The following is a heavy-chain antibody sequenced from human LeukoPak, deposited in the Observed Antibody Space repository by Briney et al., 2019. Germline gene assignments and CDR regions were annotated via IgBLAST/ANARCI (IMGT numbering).Heavy chain of an antibody. V-gene: IGHV1-18*01. J-gene: IGHJ4*02. CDR3: ARASYCSGGSCYSDY. Sequence: ASVKVSCKASGYTFTSYSISWVRQAPGQGLEWMGWICAYNGNTIYAQKVKGRVTMTTDTSTSTAYMELRSLKSDDTAVYYCARASYCSGGSCYSDYWGQGTLVTVSS. CDR2: ICAYNGNT. CDR1: GYTFTSYS. D-gene: IGHD2-15*01.